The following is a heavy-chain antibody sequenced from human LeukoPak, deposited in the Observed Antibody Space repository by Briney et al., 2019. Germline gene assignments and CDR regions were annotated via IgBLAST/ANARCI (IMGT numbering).Heavy chain of an antibody. J-gene: IGHJ4*02. CDR2: IWYDGSNK. V-gene: IGHV3-33*01. CDR1: GFTFSSDG. CDR3: AADYGDYYFDY. D-gene: IGHD4-17*01. Sequence: GRSLRFSCAASGFTFSSDGMHCVRQAPGKGLEWVAVIWYDGSNKYYADSVKGRFTISRDNSKNTLYLQMNSLRAEDTAVYYCAADYGDYYFDYWGQGTLVTASS.